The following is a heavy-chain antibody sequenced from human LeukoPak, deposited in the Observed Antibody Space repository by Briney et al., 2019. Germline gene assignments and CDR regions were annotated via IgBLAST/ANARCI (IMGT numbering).Heavy chain of an antibody. J-gene: IGHJ6*03. D-gene: IGHD3-3*01. CDR1: GGSFSGYY. V-gene: IGHV4-34*01. CDR2: INHSGST. CDR3: ARVGYDFWSGSHYYYYYMDV. Sequence: KSSETLSLTCAVYGGSFSGYYWSWIRQPPGKGLEWIGEINHSGSTNYNPSLKSRVTISVDTSKNQFSLKLSSVTAADTAVYYCARVGYDFWSGSHYYYYYMDVWGKGTTVTVSS.